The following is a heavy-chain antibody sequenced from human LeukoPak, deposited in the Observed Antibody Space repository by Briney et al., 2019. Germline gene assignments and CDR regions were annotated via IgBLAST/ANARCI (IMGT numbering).Heavy chain of an antibody. V-gene: IGHV3-48*03. CDR1: GFTFSSYE. D-gene: IGHD3-10*01. CDR3: ARDVQPYGSGSYYTYYYGMGV. Sequence: GGSLRLSCAASGFTFSSYEMNWVRQAPGKGLEWVSYISSSGSTIYYADSVKGRFTISRDNAKNSLYLQMNSLRAEDTAVYYCARDVQPYGSGSYYTYYYGMGVWGKGTTVTVSS. J-gene: IGHJ6*04. CDR2: ISSSGSTI.